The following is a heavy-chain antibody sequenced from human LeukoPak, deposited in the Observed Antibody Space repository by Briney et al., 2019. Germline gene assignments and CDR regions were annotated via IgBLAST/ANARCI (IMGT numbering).Heavy chain of an antibody. Sequence: SETLSLTCTVSGGSISSGGYYWSWIRQHPGKGLEWIGYIYYSGSTYYNPSLKSRVTISVDTSENQFSLKLTSVTAADTAVYYCARSPEYYFDYWGQGTLVTVPS. CDR2: IYYSGST. CDR3: ARSPEYYFDY. V-gene: IGHV4-31*03. D-gene: IGHD1-14*01. CDR1: GGSISSGGYY. J-gene: IGHJ4*02.